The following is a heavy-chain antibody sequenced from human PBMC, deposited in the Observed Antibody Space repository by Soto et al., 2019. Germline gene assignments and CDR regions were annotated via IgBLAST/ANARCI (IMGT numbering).Heavy chain of an antibody. CDR3: ASLQEYYYGSGSLNDAFDI. D-gene: IGHD3-10*01. CDR1: GGSLSGYY. J-gene: IGHJ3*02. CDR2: INHSGST. Sequence: QVQLQQWGAGLLKPSETLSLTCAVYGGSLSGYYWSWIRQPPGKGLEWIGEINHSGSTNYNPSLKSRVTISVDTSKNQFSLKLSSVTAADTAVYYCASLQEYYYGSGSLNDAFDIWGQGTMVTVSS. V-gene: IGHV4-34*01.